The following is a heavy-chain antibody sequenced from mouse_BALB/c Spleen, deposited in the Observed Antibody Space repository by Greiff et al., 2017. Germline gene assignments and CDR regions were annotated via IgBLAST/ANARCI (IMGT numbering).Heavy chain of an antibody. J-gene: IGHJ1*01. V-gene: IGHV1-14*01. CDR1: GYTFTSYV. CDR2: INPYNDGT. D-gene: IGHD2-14*01. CDR3: AREGRYDGAWTDV. Sequence: VQLQQSGPELVKPGASVKMSCKASGYTFTSYVMHWVKQKPGQGLEWIGYINPYNDGTKYNEKFKGKATLTSDKSSSTAYMELSSLTSEDSAVYYCAREGRYDGAWTDVWGAGTTVTVSS.